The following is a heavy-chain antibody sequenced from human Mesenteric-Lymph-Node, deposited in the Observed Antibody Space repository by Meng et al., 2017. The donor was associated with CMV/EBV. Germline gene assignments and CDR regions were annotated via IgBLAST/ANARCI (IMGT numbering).Heavy chain of an antibody. CDR3: ARASDWGSRKFNYYHGMDV. Sequence: GGSLRLSCATSGFPFSSYWMHWVRRAPGKGLEWVSYVSGDGSDTRYADSVKGRFTVSRDNAKNTLSLQMVNLRVDDTAVYFCARASDWGSRKFNYYHGMDVWGQGTTVTV. D-gene: IGHD7-27*01. CDR2: VSGDGSDT. J-gene: IGHJ6*02. CDR1: GFPFSSYW. V-gene: IGHV3-74*01.